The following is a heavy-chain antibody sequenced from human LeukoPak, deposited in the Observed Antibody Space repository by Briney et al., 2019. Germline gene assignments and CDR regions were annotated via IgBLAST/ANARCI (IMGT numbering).Heavy chain of an antibody. CDR1: GFTFSNYW. V-gene: IGHV3-74*01. CDR3: ARSNQADDY. CDR2: INPGGSST. J-gene: IGHJ4*02. D-gene: IGHD1-14*01. Sequence: PGGSLRLSCAASGFTFSNYWMHWVRQVPGKGLGWVSRINPGGSSTTYADSVRGRFTISRDNAKNTLYLQMDSLRAEDTGVYYCARSNQADDYWGQGTLVTVSS.